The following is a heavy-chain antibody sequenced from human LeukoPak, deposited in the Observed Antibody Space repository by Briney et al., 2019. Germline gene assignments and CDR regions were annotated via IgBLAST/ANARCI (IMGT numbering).Heavy chain of an antibody. CDR3: ARGNVVRGAIDY. V-gene: IGHV4-30-2*01. Sequence: SQTLSLTCAVSGGSISSGGYSWSWIRQPPGKGLEWIGYIYHSGSTYYNPSLKGRVTISVDRSKNQFSLKLSSVTAADTAVYYCARGNVVRGAIDYWGQGTLVTVSS. D-gene: IGHD3-10*01. CDR2: IYHSGST. J-gene: IGHJ4*02. CDR1: GGSISSGGYS.